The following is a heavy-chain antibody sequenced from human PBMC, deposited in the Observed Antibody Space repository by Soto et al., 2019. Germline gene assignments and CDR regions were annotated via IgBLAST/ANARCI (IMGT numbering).Heavy chain of an antibody. CDR1: GGTFSSYA. J-gene: IGHJ6*02. CDR3: ARESYCGGDCYSEYYYYYGMDV. V-gene: IGHV1-69*01. Sequence: QVQLVQSGAEVKKPESSVKVSCKASGGTFSSYAISWVRQAPGQGLEWMGGIIPIFGTANYAQKFQGRVTITADESTSTAYMELSSLRSEDTAVYYCARESYCGGDCYSEYYYYYGMDVWGQGTTVTVSS. D-gene: IGHD2-21*02. CDR2: IIPIFGTA.